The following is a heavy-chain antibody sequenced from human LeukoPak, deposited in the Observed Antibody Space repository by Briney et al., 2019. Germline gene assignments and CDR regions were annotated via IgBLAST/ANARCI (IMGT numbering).Heavy chain of an antibody. CDR3: ARAPSEIGGYYPEYFRH. CDR1: GFTFSSYW. V-gene: IGHV3-74*01. CDR2: IKSDGTT. D-gene: IGHD3-22*01. Sequence: GGSLRLSCAASGFTFSSYWMHWVRQAPGKGLVWVSRIKSDGTTNYADSVKGRFTISRDNAKNTLSLQMNSLRAEDTGVYYCARAPSEIGGYYPEYFRHWGRGTLGTVSA. J-gene: IGHJ1*01.